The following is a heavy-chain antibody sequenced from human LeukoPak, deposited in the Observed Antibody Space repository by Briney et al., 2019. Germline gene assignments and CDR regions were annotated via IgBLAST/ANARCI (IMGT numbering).Heavy chain of an antibody. CDR3: ARDRAPRMITFGGPRRWFDP. D-gene: IGHD3-16*01. V-gene: IGHV4-59*01. CDR1: GGSISSYY. J-gene: IGHJ5*02. Sequence: SETLSLTCTVSGGSISSYYWSWIRQPPGKGLEWIAYIYYSGSTNYNPSLKSRVTISVDTSKNQFSLKLSSVTAADTAVYYCARDRAPRMITFGGPRRWFDPWGQGTLVTVSS. CDR2: IYYSGST.